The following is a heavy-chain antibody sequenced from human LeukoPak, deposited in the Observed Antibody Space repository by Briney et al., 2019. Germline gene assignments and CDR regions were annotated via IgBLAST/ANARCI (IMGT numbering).Heavy chain of an antibody. V-gene: IGHV3-48*04. CDR1: GFSFSSSI. D-gene: IGHD1-14*01. CDR2: ISASSGTI. J-gene: IGHJ4*02. CDR3: ARDHKPDY. Sequence: PGGSLRLSCAGSGFSFSSSIMNWVRQAPGKGLEWIAYISASSGTIYYADSVKGRFTISRDNARNSLYLQMNSLRAEDTAVYYCARDHKPDYWGQGTLVTVSS.